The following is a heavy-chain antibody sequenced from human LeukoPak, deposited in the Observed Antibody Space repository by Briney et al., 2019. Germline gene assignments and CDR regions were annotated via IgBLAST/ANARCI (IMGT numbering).Heavy chain of an antibody. CDR1: GYTFTSYY. J-gene: IGHJ4*02. V-gene: IGHV1-46*01. CDR2: INPSGGGT. Sequence: ASVKVSCKASGYTFTSYYMHWVRQAPGQGLEWMGIINPSGGGTSYAQKFQGRVTMTRDMSTSTVYMELSSLRSEETAVYYCARDDSSSAEFDYWGQGTLVTVSS. D-gene: IGHD6-6*01. CDR3: ARDDSSSAEFDY.